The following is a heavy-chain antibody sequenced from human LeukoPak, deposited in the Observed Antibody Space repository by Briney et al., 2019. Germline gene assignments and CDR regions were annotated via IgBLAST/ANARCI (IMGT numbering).Heavy chain of an antibody. V-gene: IGHV4-4*07. Sequence: PSETLSLTCTVSGGSISSYYWSWIRQPAGKGLEWIGRIYTSGSTNYNPSLKSRVTISVDTSKNQFSLKLSSVTAADTAVYYCARLTSGSYYYYYYMDVWGKGTTVTVSS. CDR1: GGSISSYY. J-gene: IGHJ6*03. CDR2: IYTSGST. D-gene: IGHD1-26*01. CDR3: ARLTSGSYYYYYYMDV.